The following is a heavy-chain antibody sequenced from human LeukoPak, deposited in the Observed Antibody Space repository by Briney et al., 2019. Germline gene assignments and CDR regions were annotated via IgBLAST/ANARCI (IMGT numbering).Heavy chain of an antibody. CDR1: GFTVITND. CDR3: ARGVEPLAANTLAY. D-gene: IGHD1-14*01. CDR2: LYSDGNT. J-gene: IGHJ4*02. V-gene: IGHV3-53*01. Sequence: TGGSVRLSCAASGFTVITNDMTWVRQAPGKGLEWVSVLYSDGNTKYADSVQGRFTISRDNSKNTLYLEMNSLSPDDTAVYYCARGVEPLAANTLAYWGQGTPVTVSS.